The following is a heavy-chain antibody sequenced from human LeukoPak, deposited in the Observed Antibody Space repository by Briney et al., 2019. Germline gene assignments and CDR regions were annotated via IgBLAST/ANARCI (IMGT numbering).Heavy chain of an antibody. J-gene: IGHJ4*02. CDR2: INPNSGGT. CDR1: GYTFTGYY. D-gene: IGHD3-9*01. CDR3: ARLGYDILTGYYSGY. Sequence: ASVKVSCKASGYTFTGYYMHWLRQTPGQGLEWMGRINPNSGGTNYAQKFQGRVTMTRDTSISTAYMELSRLRSDDTAVYYCARLGYDILTGYYSGYWGQGTLVTVSS. V-gene: IGHV1-2*06.